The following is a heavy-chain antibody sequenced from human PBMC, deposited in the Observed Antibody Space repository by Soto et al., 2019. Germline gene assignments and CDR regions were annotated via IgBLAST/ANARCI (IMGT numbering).Heavy chain of an antibody. CDR1: GFSLSTSGVG. CDR3: TLSTYLGSCSCVGCHYFQN. J-gene: IGHJ4*02. CDR2: IYWNDDK. D-gene: IGHD2-15*01. V-gene: IGHV2-5*01. Sequence: QITLKESGPTLVKPTQTLTLTCTFSGFSLSTSGVGVGWIRQPPGKALEWLGIIYWNDDKYYSPSLGCRLTITSESSNNHVVLTVTNTAPVATATYCSTLSTYLGSCSCVGCHYFQNWSQGTLVTVSS.